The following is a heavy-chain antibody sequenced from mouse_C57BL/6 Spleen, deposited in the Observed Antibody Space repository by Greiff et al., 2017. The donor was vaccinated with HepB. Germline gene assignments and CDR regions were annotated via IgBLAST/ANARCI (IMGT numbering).Heavy chain of an antibody. D-gene: IGHD1-1*01. CDR3: ARRAGVASTGYFDV. CDR1: GYTFTSYW. CDR2: IDPSDSYT. V-gene: IGHV1-50*01. J-gene: IGHJ1*03. Sequence: VQLQQPGAELVKPGASVKLSCKASGYTFTSYWMQWVNQRPGQGLEWIGEIDPSDSYTNYNQKFKGKATLTVDTSSSTAYMQLSSLTSEDSAVYYCARRAGVASTGYFDVWGTGTTVTVSS.